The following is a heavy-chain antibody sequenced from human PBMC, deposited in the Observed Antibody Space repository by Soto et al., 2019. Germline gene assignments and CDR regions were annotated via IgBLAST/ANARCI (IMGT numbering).Heavy chain of an antibody. CDR2: IFNSGTT. D-gene: IGHD1-26*01. CDR1: GASTVSHYH. CDR3: ALALGPTTGLDY. J-gene: IGHJ4*02. Sequence: SETLSLTCSVSGASTVSHYHWTWIRQPPGKGLEWMGYIFNSGTTFYNPSLTSRLSISMDTSGNHFSLELRSVTAADTAVYYCALALGPTTGLDYWGQGTLVTVS. V-gene: IGHV4-31*02.